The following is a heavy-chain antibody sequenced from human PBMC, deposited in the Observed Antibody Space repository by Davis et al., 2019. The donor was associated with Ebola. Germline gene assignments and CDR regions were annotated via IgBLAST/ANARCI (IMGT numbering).Heavy chain of an antibody. J-gene: IGHJ4*02. Sequence: PGGSLRLSCAASGFTFSSYAMHWVRQAPGKGLEWVAVISYDGSNKYFADSVKGRFTISRDNSKNTLYLQMNSLRAEDTAVYYCAREGSGGSCYSLGCRADYWGQGTLVTVSS. D-gene: IGHD2-15*01. CDR2: ISYDGSNK. CDR3: AREGSGGSCYSLGCRADY. CDR1: GFTFSSYA. V-gene: IGHV3-30*04.